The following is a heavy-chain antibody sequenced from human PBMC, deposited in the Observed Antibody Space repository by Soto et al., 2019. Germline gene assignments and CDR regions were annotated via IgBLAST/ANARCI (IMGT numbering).Heavy chain of an antibody. CDR3: ARGQEGVVATH. J-gene: IGHJ4*02. CDR2: IKGDGST. D-gene: IGHD5-12*01. V-gene: IGHV4-34*01. Sequence: QVQLQQWGAGLLKPSETLSLNCAVNGGSLRHYYWSWIRQPPGKGLEWIGEIKGDGSTNYSPSLKSRATISSDTSNNQCSLRLYAVTAADTGVYYCARGQEGVVATHWDQGTLVTVSS. CDR1: GGSLRHYY.